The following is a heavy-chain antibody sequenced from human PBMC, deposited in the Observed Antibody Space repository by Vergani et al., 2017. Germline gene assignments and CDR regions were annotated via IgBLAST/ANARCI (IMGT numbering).Heavy chain of an antibody. D-gene: IGHD6-19*01. CDR1: GGSITSRSYY. Sequence: QLHLQESGPGLVKPSETLSLICTVSGGSITSRSYYWGWIRQPPGRGLEWIGNIYHSGGPYYNPSLKGRVTISVDTSKNQFSLEVTSVTAADTAVYFCARQRPGSGWSPGDFDDWGQGILVTVSS. V-gene: IGHV4-39*01. J-gene: IGHJ4*02. CDR3: ARQRPGSGWSPGDFDD. CDR2: IYHSGGP.